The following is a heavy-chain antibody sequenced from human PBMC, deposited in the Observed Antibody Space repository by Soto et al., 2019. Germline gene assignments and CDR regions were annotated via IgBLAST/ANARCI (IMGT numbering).Heavy chain of an antibody. CDR2: ISDSGGNT. J-gene: IGHJ5*02. CDR1: GFTFSSYS. D-gene: IGHD3-10*01. Sequence: EVQLTGSGGGLVQPGGSLRLSCAASGFTFSSYSMTWVRQAPGKGLGWVSGISDSGGNTWYADSVKGRFTISRDNSKNALFLQMNSLRAEDAAVYFCSKWSGFGDAWGQGTLVTVSS. V-gene: IGHV3-23*01. CDR3: SKWSGFGDA.